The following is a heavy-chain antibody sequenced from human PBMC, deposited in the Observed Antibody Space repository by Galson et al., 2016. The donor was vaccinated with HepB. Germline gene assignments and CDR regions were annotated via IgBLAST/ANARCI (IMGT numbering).Heavy chain of an antibody. D-gene: IGHD2/OR15-2a*01. J-gene: IGHJ6*02. CDR2: ISSSGKYI. CDR1: GISFSFYS. Sequence: SLRLSCAASGISFSFYSMNWVRQAPGKGLEWVSSISSSGKYIYYADSVKGRFTISRDNAKNSLYLRMNSLRAEDTAVYYCARDQNYYYGMDVWGQGTTVTVSS. V-gene: IGHV3-21*01. CDR3: ARDQNYYYGMDV.